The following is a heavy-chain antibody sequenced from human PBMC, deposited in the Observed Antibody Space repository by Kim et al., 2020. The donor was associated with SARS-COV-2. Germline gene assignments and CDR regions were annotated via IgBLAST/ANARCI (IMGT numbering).Heavy chain of an antibody. V-gene: IGHV1-2*02. CDR1: GYTFTGYY. J-gene: IGHJ4*02. Sequence: ASVKVSCKASGYTFTGYYMHWVRQAPGQGLEWMGWINPNSGGTNYAQKFQGRVTMTRDTSISTAYMELSRLRSDDTAVYYCARVGAVWYSGYAWPDYWGQGTLVTVSS. CDR2: INPNSGGT. CDR3: ARVGAVWYSGYAWPDY. D-gene: IGHD5-12*01.